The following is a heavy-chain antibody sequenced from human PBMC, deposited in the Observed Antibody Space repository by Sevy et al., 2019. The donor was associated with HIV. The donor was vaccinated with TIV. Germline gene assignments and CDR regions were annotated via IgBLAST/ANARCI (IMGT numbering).Heavy chain of an antibody. CDR2: ISGSGDAI. J-gene: IGHJ6*02. D-gene: IGHD4-17*01. Sequence: GGSLRLSCAGSGFTLSDYYMSWIRQAPGKGLQWISYISGSGDAIYYADSVKGRFTISRDNAKNSVYLQMNSLRAEDTAVYYCARDHVKDGDLEDYYYFAMDVWGQGTTVTVSS. V-gene: IGHV3-11*01. CDR3: ARDHVKDGDLEDYYYFAMDV. CDR1: GFTLSDYY.